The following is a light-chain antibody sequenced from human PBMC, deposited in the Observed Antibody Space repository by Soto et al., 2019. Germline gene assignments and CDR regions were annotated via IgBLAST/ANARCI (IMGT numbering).Light chain of an antibody. J-gene: IGKJ4*01. V-gene: IGKV1-39*01. Sequence: DIQMTQSPSSLSASVGDRVTITCRASQSISSYLNWYQQKPGKVPKVLIYAASSLQSGVPSRFSGIGSGTDFTLSISSLQPEDFATYYCQQSYSGPLTFGGGTKVDIK. CDR1: QSISSY. CDR2: AAS. CDR3: QQSYSGPLT.